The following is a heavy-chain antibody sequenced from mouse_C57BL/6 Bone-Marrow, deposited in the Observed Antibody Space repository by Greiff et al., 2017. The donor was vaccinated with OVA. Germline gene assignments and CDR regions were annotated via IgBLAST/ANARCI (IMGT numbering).Heavy chain of an antibody. CDR3: ARYYDYSAWFAY. V-gene: IGHV1-64*01. CDR2: IHPNSGST. J-gene: IGHJ3*01. Sequence: VQLQQSGAELVKPGASVKLSCKASGYTFTSYWMHWVKQRPGQGLEWIGMIHPNSGSTNYNEKFKSKATLTVDKSSSTAYMQLSSLTSEDSAVYYCARYYDYSAWFAYWGQGTLVTVSA. CDR1: GYTFTSYW. D-gene: IGHD2-4*01.